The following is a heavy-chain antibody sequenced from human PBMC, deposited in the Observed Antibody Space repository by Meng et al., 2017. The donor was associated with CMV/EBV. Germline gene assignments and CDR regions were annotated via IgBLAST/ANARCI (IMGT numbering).Heavy chain of an antibody. Sequence: GESLKISCAASGFTFSKAWMSWVRQAPGKGLEWVGRIKSKTDGGTTDYASPVKGRFTISRDDSKNTLYLQMNSLKTEDTAVYYCTTYFSYYFDYWGQGTLVIVSS. D-gene: IGHD2/OR15-2a*01. CDR3: TTYFSYYFDY. CDR2: IKSKTDGGTT. CDR1: GFTFSKAW. J-gene: IGHJ4*02. V-gene: IGHV3-15*01.